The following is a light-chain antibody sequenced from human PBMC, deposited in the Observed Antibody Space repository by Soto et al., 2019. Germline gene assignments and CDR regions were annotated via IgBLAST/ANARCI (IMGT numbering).Light chain of an antibody. CDR3: QQYKKWPPIT. V-gene: IGKV3-15*01. Sequence: EIVLTQSPGTLSLSPGERATLSCRASQSVSSSYLAWYQQKPGQAPRLLIYGASTRATGIPARFSGSGSGTEFTLTIRSLQSEDFAVYYCQQYKKWPPITFGQGTRLEIK. CDR2: GAS. J-gene: IGKJ5*01. CDR1: QSVSSSY.